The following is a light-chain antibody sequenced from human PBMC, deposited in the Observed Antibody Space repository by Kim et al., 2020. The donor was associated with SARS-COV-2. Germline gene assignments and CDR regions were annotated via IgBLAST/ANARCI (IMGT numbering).Light chain of an antibody. CDR2: AYD. Sequence: GQRVTISCSGSSANIGKNTVNWFPQFPGTAPKLLISAYDQRPSGIPDRFSGSKSGTSASLVISGLQSEDEADYYCAVWDDILSSPVFGGGTQLTVL. J-gene: IGLJ3*02. CDR1: SANIGKNT. V-gene: IGLV1-44*01. CDR3: AVWDDILSSPV.